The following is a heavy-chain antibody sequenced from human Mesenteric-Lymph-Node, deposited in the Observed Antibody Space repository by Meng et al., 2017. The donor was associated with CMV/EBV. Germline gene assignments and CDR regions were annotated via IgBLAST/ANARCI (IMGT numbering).Heavy chain of an antibody. V-gene: IGHV1-2*02. J-gene: IGHJ4*02. CDR1: GFTFSSYG. Sequence: GESLKISCAAPGFTFSSYGMHWVRQAPGKGLEWVGWISAYSGNTDYAQKFQGRVTMTRDTSITTAYMELSRLRSDDTAVYYCASSPYLIATDYWGQGTLVTVSS. D-gene: IGHD6-13*01. CDR2: ISAYSGNT. CDR3: ASSPYLIATDY.